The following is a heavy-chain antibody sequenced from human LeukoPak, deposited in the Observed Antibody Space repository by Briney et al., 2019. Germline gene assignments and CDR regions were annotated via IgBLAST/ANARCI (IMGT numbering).Heavy chain of an antibody. V-gene: IGHV3-9*03. J-gene: IGHJ4*02. Sequence: PGGSLGLSCAASGFTFDDYAMHWVRQAPGKGLEWVSGISWNSGSIGYADSVKGRFTISRDNAKNSLYLQMNSLRAEDMALYYCAKDIGYYYDSSGYYDYWGQGTLVTVSS. CDR1: GFTFDDYA. CDR2: ISWNSGSI. CDR3: AKDIGYYYDSSGYYDY. D-gene: IGHD3-22*01.